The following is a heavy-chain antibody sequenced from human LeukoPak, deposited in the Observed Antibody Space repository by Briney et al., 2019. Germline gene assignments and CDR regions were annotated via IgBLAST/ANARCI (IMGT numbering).Heavy chain of an antibody. V-gene: IGHV3-9*01. CDR3: AKDSGRPDWYFDL. D-gene: IGHD6-6*01. CDR2: ISWNSGSI. Sequence: GGSLRLSCAASGFTFDDYAMHWVRQAPGKGLEWASGISWNSGSIGYADSVKGRFTISRDNAKNSLYLQMNSLRAEDTALYYCAKDSGRPDWYFDLWGRGTLVTVSS. CDR1: GFTFDDYA. J-gene: IGHJ2*01.